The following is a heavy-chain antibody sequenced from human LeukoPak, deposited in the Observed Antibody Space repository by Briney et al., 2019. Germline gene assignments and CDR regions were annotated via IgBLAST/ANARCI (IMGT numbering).Heavy chain of an antibody. J-gene: IGHJ4*02. CDR2: ISSSGSTT. V-gene: IGHV3-48*03. CDR1: GFTFSSYE. Sequence: GGSLRLSCAASGFTFSSYEMNWVRQAPGKGLEWVSYISSSGSTTYYADSVKGRFTISRDDSKNTLYLQLSSLRAEDTAVYYCTRSSGWYGISWGQGTLVIVSS. D-gene: IGHD6-19*01. CDR3: TRSSGWYGIS.